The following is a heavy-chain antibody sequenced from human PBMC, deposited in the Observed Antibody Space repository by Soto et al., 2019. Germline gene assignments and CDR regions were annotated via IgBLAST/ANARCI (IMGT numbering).Heavy chain of an antibody. Sequence: PSETLSLTCTVSGGSISSSSYYWGWIRQPPGKGLVWIGSIYYSGTTYYNPSLKSRVTISVDTSKNQFSLKLSSVTAADAAVYYCARHRGYYDILTCYYSVLNFDYWGQGTPVTVSS. CDR1: GGSISSSSYY. V-gene: IGHV4-39*01. D-gene: IGHD3-9*01. J-gene: IGHJ4*02. CDR3: ARHRGYYDILTCYYSVLNFDY. CDR2: IYYSGTT.